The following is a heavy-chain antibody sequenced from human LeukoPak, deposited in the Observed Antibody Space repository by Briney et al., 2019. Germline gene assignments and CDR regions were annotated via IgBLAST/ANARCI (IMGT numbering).Heavy chain of an antibody. J-gene: IGHJ6*02. CDR2: INRDSAII. CDR1: GFSFSSYE. D-gene: IGHD4/OR15-4a*01. Sequence: GGSLRLSCAASGFSFSSYEMNWVRQAPGKGLEWVSNINRDSAIIHYADSVKGRFTISRDNAKNSLYLQMNSLRAEDTAVYYCARRVPYYGVDVWGQGTTVTVSS. V-gene: IGHV3-48*03. CDR3: ARRVPYYGVDV.